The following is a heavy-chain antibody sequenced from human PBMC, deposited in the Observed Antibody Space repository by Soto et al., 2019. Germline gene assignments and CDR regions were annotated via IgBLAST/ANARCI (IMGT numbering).Heavy chain of an antibody. CDR3: ARLTNYDILTGYPVPSMDV. V-gene: IGHV5-10-1*01. Sequence: GESLKISCKGSGYSFTSYWISWVRQMPGKCLEWMGRIDPSDSYTNYSPSFQGHVTISADKSISTAYLQWSSLEASDTAMYYCARLTNYDILTGYPVPSMDVRGQGTTVTVSS. J-gene: IGHJ6*02. CDR1: GYSFTSYW. CDR2: IDPSDSYT. D-gene: IGHD3-9*01.